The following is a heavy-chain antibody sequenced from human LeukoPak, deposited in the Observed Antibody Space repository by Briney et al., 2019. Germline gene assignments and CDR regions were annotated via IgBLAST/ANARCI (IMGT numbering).Heavy chain of an antibody. CDR3: ARGVTMVRGVISNNWFDP. D-gene: IGHD3-10*01. Sequence: GASVKVSCKASGYTFTSYDINWVRQATGQGLEWMGWMNPNSGNTGYAQKFQGGVTMTRNTSISTAYMELSSLRSEDTAVYYCARGVTMVRGVISNNWFDPWGQGTLVTVSS. CDR1: GYTFTSYD. J-gene: IGHJ5*02. CDR2: MNPNSGNT. V-gene: IGHV1-8*01.